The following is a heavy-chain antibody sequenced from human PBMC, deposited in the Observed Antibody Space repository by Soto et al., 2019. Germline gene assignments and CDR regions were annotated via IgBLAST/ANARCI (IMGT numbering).Heavy chain of an antibody. CDR2: IYTSGST. J-gene: IGHJ6*02. CDR1: GGSISSYY. D-gene: IGHD6-13*01. V-gene: IGHV4-4*07. CDR3: ASYSSSWYDYYYYGMDV. Sequence: PSETLSLTCTGSGGSISSYYWGWIRQPAGKGLEWIGRIYTSGSTNYNPSLKSRVTMSVDTSKNQFSLKLSSVTAADTAVYYCASYSSSWYDYYYYGMDVWGQGTTVTVSS.